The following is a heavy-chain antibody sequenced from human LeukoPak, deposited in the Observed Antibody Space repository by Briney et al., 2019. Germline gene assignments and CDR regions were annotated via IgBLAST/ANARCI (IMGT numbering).Heavy chain of an antibody. CDR3: ASVSSSSKGYYYYYMDV. Sequence: GSSVKVSCKASGGTFSSYAISWVRQAPGQGLEWMGGIIPIFGTANYAQKFQGRVTITTDESTSTAYMELSSLRSEDTAVHYCASVSSSSKGYYYYYMDVWGKGTTVTVSS. CDR2: IIPIFGTA. V-gene: IGHV1-69*05. CDR1: GGTFSSYA. J-gene: IGHJ6*03. D-gene: IGHD6-6*01.